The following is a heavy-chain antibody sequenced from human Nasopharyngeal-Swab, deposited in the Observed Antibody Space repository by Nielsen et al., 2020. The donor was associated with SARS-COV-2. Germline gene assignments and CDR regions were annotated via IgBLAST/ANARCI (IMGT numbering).Heavy chain of an antibody. J-gene: IGHJ5*02. V-gene: IGHV4-39*01. CDR2: IYYSGST. Sequence: WIRQPPGKGLEWIGSIYYSGSTDYNPSPKSRVTISVDTSKNQFSLKLISVTAADTAVYYCARQENYDYVWGSYRLNWFDPWGQGTLVTVSS. CDR3: ARQENYDYVWGSYRLNWFDP. D-gene: IGHD3-16*02.